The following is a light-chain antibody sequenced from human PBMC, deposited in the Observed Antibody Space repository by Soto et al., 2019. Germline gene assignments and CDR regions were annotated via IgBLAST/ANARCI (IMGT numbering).Light chain of an antibody. CDR1: ESGYSNY. J-gene: IGKJ5*01. V-gene: IGKV3-20*01. CDR2: GAS. CDR3: PQYGRSPIT. Sequence: EIVLTQSPGTLSLSPGERGTLSCRASESGYSNYLAWYQKKPGQAPRLLIHGASIRATGIPDRFSGSGSGTDFTLTISSLEPEDFPVYYCPQYGRSPITFGQGTRLEIK.